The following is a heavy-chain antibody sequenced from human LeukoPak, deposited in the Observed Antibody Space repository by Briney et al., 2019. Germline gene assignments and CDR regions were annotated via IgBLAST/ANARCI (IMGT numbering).Heavy chain of an antibody. CDR3: ARHLTTVTPAGYFDY. Sequence: SETLSLTCTVSGDSFSSVDYYWGWIRQPPGKGLEWIGYIYYSGSTNHNPSLKSRVTISVDTSKNQFSLKLSSVAAADTAVYYCARHLTTVTPAGYFDYWRQGSLVT. CDR2: IYYSGST. V-gene: IGHV4-61*08. D-gene: IGHD4-17*01. CDR1: GDSFSSVDYY. J-gene: IGHJ4*02.